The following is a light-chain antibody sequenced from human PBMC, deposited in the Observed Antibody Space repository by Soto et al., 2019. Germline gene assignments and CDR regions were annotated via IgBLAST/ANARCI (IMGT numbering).Light chain of an antibody. CDR3: QQYNSWT. J-gene: IGKJ1*01. CDR1: QSISSW. V-gene: IGKV1-5*03. Sequence: DIQMTQSPSTLSASVGDRVTITCRASQSISSWLAWYEQKPGKAPKLLIYKAASLESGVPSRFSGSGYGTEFTLTSSRLQPDDFATCYCQQYNSWTFGQGNKVEI. CDR2: KAA.